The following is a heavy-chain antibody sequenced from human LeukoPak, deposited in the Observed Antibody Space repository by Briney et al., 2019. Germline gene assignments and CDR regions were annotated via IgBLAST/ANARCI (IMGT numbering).Heavy chain of an antibody. CDR3: ARLFRYYDILTGYVPGAFDC. V-gene: IGHV4-59*08. CDR2: IYYSGST. Sequence: SETLSLTCTVSGGSISSSYWSWIRQPPGKGLEWIAYIYYSGSTNYNPSLKSRLAISLDTSNNQFSLKLSSVTAADTAVYYCARLFRYYDILTGYVPGAFDCWGQGTLVTVSS. CDR1: GGSISSSY. J-gene: IGHJ4*02. D-gene: IGHD3-9*01.